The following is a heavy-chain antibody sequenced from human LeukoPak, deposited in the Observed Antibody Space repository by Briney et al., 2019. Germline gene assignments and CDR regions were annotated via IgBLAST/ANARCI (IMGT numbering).Heavy chain of an antibody. J-gene: IGHJ4*02. CDR1: GFTVSGNY. CDR2: IYSGGTP. D-gene: IGHD4-23*01. Sequence: PGGSLRLSCAASGFTVSGNYMSWVRQAPGKGLEWVSVIYSGGTPYYADSVKGRFTISRDNSKNTLYLQMNSLRAEDTAVYYCARDSADYGGNGLDYWGQGTLVTVSS. V-gene: IGHV3-53*01. CDR3: ARDSADYGGNGLDY.